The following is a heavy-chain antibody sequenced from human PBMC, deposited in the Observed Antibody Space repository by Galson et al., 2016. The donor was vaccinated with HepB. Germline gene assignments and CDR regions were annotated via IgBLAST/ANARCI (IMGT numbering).Heavy chain of an antibody. CDR1: GYTFTGYY. CDR2: INPSSGGT. J-gene: IGHJ4*02. V-gene: IGHV1-2*04. D-gene: IGHD1/OR15-1a*01. CDR3: AREGTGISFDY. Sequence: SVKVSCKAAGYTFTGYYIHWVRQAPGQGLEWMGWINPSSGGTNYAQKFQGWVTMTRDTSISTAYMELSRLRSDDTAVYYCAREGTGISFDYWGQGTLVTVSS.